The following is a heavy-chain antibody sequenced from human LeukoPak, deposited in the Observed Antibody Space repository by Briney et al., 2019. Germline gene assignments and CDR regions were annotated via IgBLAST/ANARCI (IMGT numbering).Heavy chain of an antibody. V-gene: IGHV4-34*01. Sequence: PSETLSLTCAVYGGSFSGYYWSWIRQPPGKGLEWIGEINHSGSTNYNPSLKSRVTISVDTSKNQFSLKLSSVTAADTAVYYCARGPSPLGVAIGPYYFDYWGQGTLVTVSS. J-gene: IGHJ4*02. CDR1: GGSFSGYY. CDR3: ARGPSPLGVAIGPYYFDY. D-gene: IGHD2-21*01. CDR2: INHSGST.